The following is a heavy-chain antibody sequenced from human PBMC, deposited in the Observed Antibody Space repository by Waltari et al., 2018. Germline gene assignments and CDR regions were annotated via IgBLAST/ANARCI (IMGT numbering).Heavy chain of an antibody. CDR1: GASLSSGNW. Sequence: QVQLQESGPGLVRPSETLSLTCAVSGASLSSGNWWSWVRQPPGKGLEWIGEIYHTGTTYYNPSLQSRVTTSLDKSKNQLSLKVESVTAADTAVYYCARHIGVSGTRGFDFWGQGTLVTVSS. CDR3: ARHIGVSGTRGFDF. CDR2: IYHTGTT. V-gene: IGHV4-4*02. D-gene: IGHD6-13*01. J-gene: IGHJ4*02.